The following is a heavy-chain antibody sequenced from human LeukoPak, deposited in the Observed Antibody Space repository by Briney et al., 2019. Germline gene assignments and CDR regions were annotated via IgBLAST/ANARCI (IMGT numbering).Heavy chain of an antibody. V-gene: IGHV3-30*18. Sequence: QSGGSLRLSCAASGFTFSSYGMHWVRQAPGKGLEGVAVISFDASNKYYADSVKGRFTISRDNSKNTLYLQMNSLRAEDTAAYYCAKDVDPFGSGSYVEGFDYWGQGTLVTVSS. CDR3: AKDVDPFGSGSYVEGFDY. D-gene: IGHD3-10*01. CDR2: ISFDASNK. CDR1: GFTFSSYG. J-gene: IGHJ4*02.